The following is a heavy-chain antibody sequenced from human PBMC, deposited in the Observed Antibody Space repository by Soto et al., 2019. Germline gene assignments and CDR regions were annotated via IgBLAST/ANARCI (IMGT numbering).Heavy chain of an antibody. Sequence: GGSLRLSCVGSGFTFSDYYMTWIRQAPGRGLDWITHTSPHFSDTHYAASVQGRFTISRDNALNSLYLQMNSLTVDDTAVYYCAKEIFTGSGAAFDVWGPGTRVTVSS. V-gene: IGHV3-11*06. D-gene: IGHD1-26*01. J-gene: IGHJ3*01. CDR3: AKEIFTGSGAAFDV. CDR2: TSPHFSDT. CDR1: GFTFSDYY.